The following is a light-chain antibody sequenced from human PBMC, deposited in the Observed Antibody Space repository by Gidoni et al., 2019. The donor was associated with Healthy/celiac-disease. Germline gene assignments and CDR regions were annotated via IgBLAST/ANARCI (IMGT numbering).Light chain of an antibody. J-gene: IGLJ3*02. CDR3: QSYGSSNLWV. CDR2: EDN. CDR1: SGSIASNY. Sequence: NLMLTQPHSVSESPGKPVTISCTRSSGSIASNYVQWYQQRPGSAPTTVIYEDNQRPSGVPVRFSGSIDSSSNSASLSISGLKTEDEADYYCQSYGSSNLWVFGGGTKLTVL. V-gene: IGLV6-57*04.